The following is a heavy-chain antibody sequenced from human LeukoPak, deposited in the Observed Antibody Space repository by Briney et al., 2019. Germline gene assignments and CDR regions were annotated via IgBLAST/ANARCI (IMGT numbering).Heavy chain of an antibody. CDR1: GFTFSTYS. D-gene: IGHD3-9*01. V-gene: IGHV3-64D*08. CDR2: MSSDGGTI. Sequence: GGSLRLSCSASGFTFSTYSMHWVRQAPGKGLEYISVMSSDGGTIYYADSVKGRFTISRDNSKNTLYLQMSSLITEDTAIYYCASSLRYFDWLLDYWGQGTLVTVSS. J-gene: IGHJ4*02. CDR3: ASSLRYFDWLLDY.